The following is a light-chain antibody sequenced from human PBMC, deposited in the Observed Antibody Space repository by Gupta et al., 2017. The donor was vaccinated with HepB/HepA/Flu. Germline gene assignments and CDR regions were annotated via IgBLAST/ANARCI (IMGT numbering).Light chain of an antibody. J-gene: IGLJ3*02. V-gene: IGLV1-51*01. CDR1: SSNIGNNF. CDR3: GTWDTSLALVV. Sequence: QSVLTKPPSASAAPGQHVTISHPGSSSNIGNNFVSWYQELPGTAPKVLIYDNNKRPSGSPDRCSGSKTDTSGTLGITGLQNGDEADDYCGTWDTSLALVVFGGGTKLTVL. CDR2: DNN.